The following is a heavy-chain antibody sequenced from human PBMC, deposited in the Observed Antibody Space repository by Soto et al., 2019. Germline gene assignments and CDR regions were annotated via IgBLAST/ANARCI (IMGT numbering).Heavy chain of an antibody. V-gene: IGHV3-15*01. CDR3: TTEERYGDYLKYYYGMDA. D-gene: IGHD4-17*01. CDR1: AFTFINAW. J-gene: IGHJ6*02. Sequence: GGSLRLSCAASAFTFINAWMTWVRQAPGKGLEWVGRIKSKTDGGTTVYAAPVKGRFTISRDDSKTTLYLQMNSLKTEDTAVYYCTTEERYGDYLKYYYGMDAWGQGTTLTVSS. CDR2: IKSKTDGGTT.